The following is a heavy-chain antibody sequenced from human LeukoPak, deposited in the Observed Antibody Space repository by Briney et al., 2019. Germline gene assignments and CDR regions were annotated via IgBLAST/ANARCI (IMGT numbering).Heavy chain of an antibody. Sequence: QPGGSLRLSCAASGFTFDDYAMHWVWQAPGKGLEWVSGISWNSGSIGYADSVKGRFTISRDNAKNSLYLQMNSLRAEDTALYYCAKDHTTVTSYPDYWGQGTLVTVSS. CDR1: GFTFDDYA. V-gene: IGHV3-9*01. D-gene: IGHD4-17*01. J-gene: IGHJ4*02. CDR3: AKDHTTVTSYPDY. CDR2: ISWNSGSI.